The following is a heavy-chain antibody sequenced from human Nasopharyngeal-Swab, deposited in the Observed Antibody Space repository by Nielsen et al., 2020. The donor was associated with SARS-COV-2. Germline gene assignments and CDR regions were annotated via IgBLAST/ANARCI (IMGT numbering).Heavy chain of an antibody. CDR1: GLTFSRQF. V-gene: IGHV3-23*01. CDR3: ATRPANGAFFVFDY. D-gene: IGHD1-26*01. J-gene: IGHJ4*02. CDR2: ITISGDNI. Sequence: GESLKISCVASGLTFSRQFWSWIRQTPAKGLEWVSSITISGDNIYYAESVEGRFTISRDISRNTLYLQLRSLRVGDTAIYYCATRPANGAFFVFDYWGQGTLVTVSS.